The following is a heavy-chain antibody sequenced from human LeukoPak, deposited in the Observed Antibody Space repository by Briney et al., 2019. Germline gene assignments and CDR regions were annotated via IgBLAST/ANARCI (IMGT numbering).Heavy chain of an antibody. J-gene: IGHJ6*03. V-gene: IGHV4-39*01. D-gene: IGHD3-9*01. CDR1: GGSISSSSYY. CDR3: ARLPPYYDILTGYYYYYMDV. Sequence: PSETLSLTCTVSGGSISSSSYYWGWIRQPPGKGLEWIGSIYYSGSTYYNPSLKSRVTISVDTSKNQFSLKLSSVTAADTAVYYCARLPPYYDILTGYYYYYMDVWGKGTTVTISS. CDR2: IYYSGST.